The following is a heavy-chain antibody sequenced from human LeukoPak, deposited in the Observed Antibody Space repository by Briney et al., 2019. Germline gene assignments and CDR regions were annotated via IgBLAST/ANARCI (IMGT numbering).Heavy chain of an antibody. J-gene: IGHJ3*02. CDR3: ARDYFCSSTSCSATGAFDI. V-gene: IGHV3-30*03. CDR2: ISYDGSNE. CDR1: GFTFSIYG. D-gene: IGHD2-2*01. Sequence: PGGSLRLSCAASGFTFSIYGMHWVRQAPGKGLEWVAVISYDGSNEYYAVSVKGRFTISRDNSKNTLYLQMNSLRPEDAAVYYCARDYFCSSTSCSATGAFDIWGQGTMVTVSS.